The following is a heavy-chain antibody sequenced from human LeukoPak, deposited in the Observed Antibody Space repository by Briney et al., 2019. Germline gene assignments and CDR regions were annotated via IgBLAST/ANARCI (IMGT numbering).Heavy chain of an antibody. CDR2: ISPGDSDT. V-gene: IGHV5-51*01. CDR3: ARLPTVYRDGYKLPHGYYMDV. Sequence: ESLKSSCKGSGYSFTSYWIGWVRQMPGKGLEWMGIISPGDSDTRYSPSFQGQVTISADKSISTAYLQLSSLKASDTAMYYCARLPTVYRDGYKLPHGYYMDVWGKGTTVTVSS. CDR1: GYSFTSYW. J-gene: IGHJ6*03. D-gene: IGHD5-24*01.